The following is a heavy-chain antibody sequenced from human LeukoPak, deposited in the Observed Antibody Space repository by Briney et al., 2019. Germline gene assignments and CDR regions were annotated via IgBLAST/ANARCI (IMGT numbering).Heavy chain of an antibody. J-gene: IGHJ4*02. CDR1: GDSVSSNSAA. Sequence: SQTLSLTCAISGDSVSSNSAAWNWIRQSPSRGLEWLGRTYYRSKWYNDYAVSVKSRITINPDTSKNQFSLQLNPVTPEDTAVYYCARDRYYYGSGSSYYFDYWGQGTLVTVSS. V-gene: IGHV6-1*01. CDR3: ARDRYYYGSGSSYYFDY. CDR2: TYYRSKWYN. D-gene: IGHD3-10*01.